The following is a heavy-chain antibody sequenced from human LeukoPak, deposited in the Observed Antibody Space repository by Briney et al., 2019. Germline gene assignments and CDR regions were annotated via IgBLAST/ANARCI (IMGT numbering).Heavy chain of an antibody. CDR1: GFTFSSYE. CDR2: ISSSGSTI. Sequence: PGGSLRLSCAASGFTFSSYEMNWVRQAPGKGLEWVSYISSSGSTIYYADSVKGRFTISRDNAKNSLYLQMNSLRAEDTAVYYCAGGAAAGWPYYYGMDVWGQGTTVTVSS. J-gene: IGHJ6*02. D-gene: IGHD6-13*01. V-gene: IGHV3-48*03. CDR3: AGGAAAGWPYYYGMDV.